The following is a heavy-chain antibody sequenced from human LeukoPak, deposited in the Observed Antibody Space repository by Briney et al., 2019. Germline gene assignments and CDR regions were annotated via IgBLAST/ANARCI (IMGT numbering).Heavy chain of an antibody. CDR2: IYYSGST. CDR3: ARDPWRGYYDSSAYQS. J-gene: IGHJ4*02. CDR1: GGSISSSSYY. V-gene: IGHV4-39*07. D-gene: IGHD3-22*01. Sequence: PSETLSLTCTASGGSISSSSYYWGWIRQPPGKGLEWIGSIYYSGSTYYNPSLKSRVTMSVDTSKNQFSLRLSSVTAADTAVYYCARDPWRGYYDSSAYQSWGQGTLVTVSS.